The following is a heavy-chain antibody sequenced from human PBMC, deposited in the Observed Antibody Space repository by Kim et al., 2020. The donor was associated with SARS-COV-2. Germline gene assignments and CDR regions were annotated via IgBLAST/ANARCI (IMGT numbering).Heavy chain of an antibody. CDR2: TKDEANSFTT. CDR1: GFTFSDHY. Sequence: GGSLRLSCAASGFTFSDHYMDWVRQAPGKGLEWVGRTKDEANSFTTEYAPSVEGRFTISRDHSDNSLFLQLNSLKTDDTAVYYCALLSGGSSWGHWGQGTLVAVSS. CDR3: ALLSGGSSWGH. V-gene: IGHV3-72*01. D-gene: IGHD1-26*01. J-gene: IGHJ4*02.